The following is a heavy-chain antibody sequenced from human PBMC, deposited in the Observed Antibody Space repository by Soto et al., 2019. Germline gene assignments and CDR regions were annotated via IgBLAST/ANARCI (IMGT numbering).Heavy chain of an antibody. Sequence: QVQLQESGPGLVKPSQTLSLTCTVSGGYISSGGYYWSWIRQHPGKGLEWIGDIYYSGSTYYNPSLTSRVTISVDTSKNQFSLKLSSVTAADTAVYYCARSSTSANYFDYWGQGTLVTVSS. CDR2: IYYSGST. CDR1: GGYISSGGYY. CDR3: ARSSTSANYFDY. J-gene: IGHJ4*02. V-gene: IGHV4-31*03. D-gene: IGHD2-2*01.